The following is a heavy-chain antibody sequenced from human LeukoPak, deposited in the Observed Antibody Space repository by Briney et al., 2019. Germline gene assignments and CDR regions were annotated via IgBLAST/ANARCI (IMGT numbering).Heavy chain of an antibody. CDR2: IYHSGST. V-gene: IGHV4-4*02. CDR1: GGSISSSNW. D-gene: IGHD3-22*01. J-gene: IGHJ4*02. CDR3: ARDFNYYDSSGYFDY. Sequence: SETLSLTCAVSGGSISSSNWWSWVRQPPGKGLEWIGEIYHSGSTNYNPSLKSRVTISVDKSKNQFSLKLSSVTDADTAVSYCARDFNYYDSSGYFDYWGQGTLVTVSS.